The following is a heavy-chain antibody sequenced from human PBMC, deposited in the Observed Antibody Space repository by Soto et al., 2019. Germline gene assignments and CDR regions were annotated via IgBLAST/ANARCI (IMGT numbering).Heavy chain of an antibody. D-gene: IGHD2-15*01. J-gene: IGHJ6*02. CDR2: ISYDGNNK. Sequence: QVQLVESGGGVVQPGRSLRLSCVASGFTFGSYVMYWVRQAPGKGLEWVAVISYDGNNKYYADSVKGRFTISRDNSKNTLYLQMNSLRAEDTAVYYCARAGCDGGSCYTLVGLRYGMDVWGQGTTVTVSS. CDR3: ARAGCDGGSCYTLVGLRYGMDV. V-gene: IGHV3-30-3*01. CDR1: GFTFGSYV.